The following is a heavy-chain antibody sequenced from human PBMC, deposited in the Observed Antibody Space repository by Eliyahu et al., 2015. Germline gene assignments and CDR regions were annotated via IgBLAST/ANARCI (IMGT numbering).Heavy chain of an antibody. CDR1: GFSLSTNVVG. Sequence: QITLKESGPSLVKPTQTLTLTCTFSGFSLSTNVVGVGWIRQPPGKALEWLALIYWNDDKRYSPSLNSRLSITKDTSKNQVVLTMTNVDPVDTATYYCAHMTYYYDILTGYLRDYYGMDVWGQGTTVTVSS. CDR3: AHMTYYYDILTGYLRDYYGMDV. CDR2: IYWNDDK. J-gene: IGHJ6*02. V-gene: IGHV2-5*01. D-gene: IGHD3-9*01.